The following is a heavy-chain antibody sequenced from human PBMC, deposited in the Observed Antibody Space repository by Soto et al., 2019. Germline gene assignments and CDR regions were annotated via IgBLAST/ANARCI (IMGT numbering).Heavy chain of an antibody. Sequence: QVQLVQSGAEVKRPGSSVKVSCKASGDTFNFYSINWVRQAPGLGLEWMGRVNPILSMSNYAQRFQGRVTMTADKSKSTGYMEPSGLIAEHTAIYYCATSYGSGSRAFDFWGQGALVTVSS. CDR1: GDTFNFYS. D-gene: IGHD3-10*01. V-gene: IGHV1-69*04. CDR3: ATSYGSGSRAFDF. J-gene: IGHJ4*02. CDR2: VNPILSMS.